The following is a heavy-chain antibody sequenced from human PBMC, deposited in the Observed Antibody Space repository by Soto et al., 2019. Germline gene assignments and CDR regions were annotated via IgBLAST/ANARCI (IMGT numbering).Heavy chain of an antibody. J-gene: IGHJ5*02. D-gene: IGHD1-26*01. CDR1: GGSFSGYY. V-gene: IGHV4-34*01. CDR3: AQGGGSYPNWFDP. CDR2: INHSGST. Sequence: SETLSPTCAVYGGSFSGYYWSWIRQPPGKGLEWIGEINHSGSTNYNPSLKSRVTISVDTSKNQFSLKLSSVTAADTAVYYCAQGGGSYPNWFDPWGQGTLVTVSS.